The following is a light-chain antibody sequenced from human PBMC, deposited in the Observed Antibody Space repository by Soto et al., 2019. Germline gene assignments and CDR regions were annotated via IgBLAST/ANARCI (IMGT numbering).Light chain of an antibody. V-gene: IGKV3-15*01. CDR2: GAS. CDR3: QQYNNWPLT. J-gene: IGKJ1*01. CDR1: QSVSSN. Sequence: EIVMTQSPATLSVSPRERATLYCRASQSVSSNLAWYQQKPGQAPRLLIYGASTRATGIPARFSGSGSGTEFTLTISSLQSEDFAVYYCQQYNNWPLTFGQGTK.